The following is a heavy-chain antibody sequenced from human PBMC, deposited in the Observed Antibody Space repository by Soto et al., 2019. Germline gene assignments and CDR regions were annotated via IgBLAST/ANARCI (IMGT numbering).Heavy chain of an antibody. J-gene: IGHJ6*03. CDR3: TTTPDYGDYDYYYYSYMDV. CDR2: IKSKTDGGTT. D-gene: IGHD4-17*01. Sequence: EVQLVESGGGLVKPGGSLRLSCAASGFTFSNAWMSWVRQAPGKGLEWVGRIKSKTDGGTTDYAAPVKGRFTISRDDSKNTLYLQMNSLKTEDTAVYYCTTTPDYGDYDYYYYSYMDVWGKGTTVTVSS. V-gene: IGHV3-15*01. CDR1: GFTFSNAW.